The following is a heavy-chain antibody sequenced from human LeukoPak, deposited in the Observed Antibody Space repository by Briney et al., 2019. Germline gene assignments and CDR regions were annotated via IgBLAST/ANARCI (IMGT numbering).Heavy chain of an antibody. D-gene: IGHD2-2*01. V-gene: IGHV4-59*12. CDR1: GGSISSFY. CDR2: IYFSGST. Sequence: PSETLSLTCTVSGGSISSFYWSWFYWSWIRQPPGKGLEWIGYIYFSGSTNYNPSLKSRVTISVDTSKNQFSLKLSSVTAADTAVYYCARGLYCSSTSCYYSRSLARFDPWGQGTLVTVSS. CDR3: ARGLYCSSTSCYYSRSLARFDP. J-gene: IGHJ5*02.